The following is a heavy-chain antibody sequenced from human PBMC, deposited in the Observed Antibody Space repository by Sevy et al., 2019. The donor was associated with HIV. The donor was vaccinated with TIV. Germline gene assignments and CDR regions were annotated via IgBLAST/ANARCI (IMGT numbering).Heavy chain of an antibody. J-gene: IGHJ3*02. CDR1: GFTFNMYG. CDR3: SSEHNWDDAFDI. V-gene: IGHV3-33*08. D-gene: IGHD1-1*01. Sequence: GGCLRLSCAASGFTFNMYGMHWVRQAPGKGLEWLGQIWYDGSIKKYADSVKGRFTISRDNSKSTLYLQMNSLRGEDKAVYFCSSEHNWDDAFDIWGQGTMVTVSS. CDR2: IWYDGSIK.